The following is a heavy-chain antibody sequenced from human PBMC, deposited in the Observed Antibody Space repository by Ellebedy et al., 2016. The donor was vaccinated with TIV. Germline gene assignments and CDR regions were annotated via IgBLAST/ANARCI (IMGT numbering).Heavy chain of an antibody. CDR3: ATFPYISTSSAY. CDR2: IYPYSGGT. D-gene: IGHD3-3*02. Sequence: ASVKVSCKASGYTFTAYHIHWVRQASGQGLEWMGWIYPYSGGTNYAPKFQGRVTMTRDTSINTGYMELSGLKSDDTAVYYCATFPYISTSSAYWGQGTLVTVSS. V-gene: IGHV1-2*02. CDR1: GYTFTAYH. J-gene: IGHJ4*02.